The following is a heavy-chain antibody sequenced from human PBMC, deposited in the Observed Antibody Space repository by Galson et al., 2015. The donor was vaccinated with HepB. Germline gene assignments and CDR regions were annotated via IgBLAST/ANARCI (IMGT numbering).Heavy chain of an antibody. CDR3: ATSDYDNFGPLGWFDP. Sequence: SLRLSCAASGFTFINYAMSWVRQAPGKGLEWVSSISGRGVGTTYYADSVEGRFTISRDNSKNTLYLQMNSLRVEDTAVYYCATSDYDNFGPLGWFDPWGQGTQVTVAS. V-gene: IGHV3-23*01. D-gene: IGHD4-11*01. J-gene: IGHJ5*02. CDR1: GFTFINYA. CDR2: ISGRGVGT.